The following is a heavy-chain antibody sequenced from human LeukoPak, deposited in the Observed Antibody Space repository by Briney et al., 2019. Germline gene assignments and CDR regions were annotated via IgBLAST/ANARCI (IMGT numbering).Heavy chain of an antibody. V-gene: IGHV3-23*01. D-gene: IGHD7-27*01. Sequence: GGSLRLSCEASGFTFGTYRMTWVRQAPGKGLEWVSGITGSSTWTYYADSVRGRFTISRDNSKNTLHLQMNNLTADDTAIYYCARELVSLGTGYFDLWGRGTLVTVSS. CDR2: ITGSSTWT. CDR1: GFTFGTYR. J-gene: IGHJ2*01. CDR3: ARELVSLGTGYFDL.